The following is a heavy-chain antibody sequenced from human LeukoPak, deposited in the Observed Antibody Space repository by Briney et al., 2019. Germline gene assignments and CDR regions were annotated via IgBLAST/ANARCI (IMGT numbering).Heavy chain of an antibody. D-gene: IGHD3-3*01. CDR2: MNPNSGNT. CDR1: GYTFTSYD. Sequence: GASVKVSCKASGYTFTSYDINWVRQATGQGVEWLGWMNPNSGNTGYAQKFQGRVTMTRNTSISTAYMELSSLRSEDTAVYYCARGRGRFWSGYYRGYWGQGTLVTVSS. J-gene: IGHJ4*02. CDR3: ARGRGRFWSGYYRGY. V-gene: IGHV1-8*01.